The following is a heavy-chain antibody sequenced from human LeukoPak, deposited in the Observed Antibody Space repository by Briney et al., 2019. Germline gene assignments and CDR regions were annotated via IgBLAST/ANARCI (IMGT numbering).Heavy chain of an antibody. CDR1: GYSFTSYW. D-gene: IGHD3-22*01. CDR2: IYPGDSDT. CDR3: ARQYYAYYDSSGYYIDY. J-gene: IGHJ4*02. V-gene: IGHV5-51*01. Sequence: GESLKISCKGSGYSFTSYWIGWVRQMPGKGLVWMGIIYPGDSDTRYSPSFQGQVTISADKSISTAYLQWSSLKASDTAMYYCARQYYAYYDSSGYYIDYWGQGTLVTVSS.